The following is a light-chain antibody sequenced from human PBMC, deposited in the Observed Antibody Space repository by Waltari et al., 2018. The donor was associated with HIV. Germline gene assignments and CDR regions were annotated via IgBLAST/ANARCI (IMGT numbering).Light chain of an antibody. CDR3: SAWDDILSAYV. Sequence: QSVLTQPPSASGTPGQRVTVSCSGRSSTIGTNYVYWYQHLPGTTPKLLIYRDNPRPSGVPDRFSGSKSGSSASLAISGLRSEDEADYYCSAWDDILSAYVFGTGTRVTVL. J-gene: IGLJ1*01. CDR1: SSTIGTNY. CDR2: RDN. V-gene: IGLV1-47*01.